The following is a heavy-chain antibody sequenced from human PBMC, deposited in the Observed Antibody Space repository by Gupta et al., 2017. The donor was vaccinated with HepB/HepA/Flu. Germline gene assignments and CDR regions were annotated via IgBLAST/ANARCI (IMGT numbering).Heavy chain of an antibody. V-gene: IGHV3-48*03. CDR3: ARERRGGTFFDGLDV. J-gene: IGHJ6*02. Sequence: EMQLVESGGGLVQPGGSLRLSCVASGFVFSAFEFPWFPQAPGKGLEWVSYISKTGNSIYYADSVRGRFTVSRDNAKDSLYLQMNSLRVEDTAIYFCARERRGGTFFDGLDVWGQGTTATVSS. CDR2: ISKTGNSI. CDR1: GFVFSAFE. D-gene: IGHD3-16*01.